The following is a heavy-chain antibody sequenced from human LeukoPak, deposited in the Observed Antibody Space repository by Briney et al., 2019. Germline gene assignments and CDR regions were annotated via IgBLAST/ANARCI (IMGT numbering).Heavy chain of an antibody. Sequence: GGSLRLSCAASGFTFSGSPMHWVRQASGKGLEWVGRIRSKANSYATAYAASVKGRFTISRDDSKNTAYLQMNSLKTEDTAVYYCTRHDYYGSGSYGYYPDMDVWGKGTTVTVSS. CDR2: IRSKANSYAT. CDR3: TRHDYYGSGSYGYYPDMDV. V-gene: IGHV3-73*01. D-gene: IGHD3-10*01. J-gene: IGHJ6*03. CDR1: GFTFSGSP.